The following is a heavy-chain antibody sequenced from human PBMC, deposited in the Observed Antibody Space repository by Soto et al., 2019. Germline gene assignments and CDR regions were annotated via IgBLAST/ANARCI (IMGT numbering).Heavy chain of an antibody. CDR1: GFTFSSYA. Sequence: GGSLRLSCAASGFTFSSYAMHWVRQAPGKGPEWVAVISYDGSNKYYADSVKGRFTISRDNSKNTLYLQMNSLRAEDTAVYYCARDPYGGIYYYYYYGMDVWGQGTTVTVSS. D-gene: IGHD4-17*01. V-gene: IGHV3-30-3*01. J-gene: IGHJ6*02. CDR3: ARDPYGGIYYYYYYGMDV. CDR2: ISYDGSNK.